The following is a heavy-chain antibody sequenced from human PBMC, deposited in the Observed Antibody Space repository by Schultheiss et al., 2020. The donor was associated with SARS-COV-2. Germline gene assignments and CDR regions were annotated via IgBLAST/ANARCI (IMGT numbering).Heavy chain of an antibody. Sequence: GGSLRLSCAASGFTFSNAWMSWVRQAPGKGLEWVSAISGSGGSTYYADSVKGRFTISRDNSKNTLYLQMNSLRAEDTAVYYCAKDYDIVVEIGAFDIWGQGTMVTVSS. CDR1: GFTFSNAW. D-gene: IGHD2-15*01. CDR2: ISGSGGST. V-gene: IGHV3-23*01. J-gene: IGHJ3*02. CDR3: AKDYDIVVEIGAFDI.